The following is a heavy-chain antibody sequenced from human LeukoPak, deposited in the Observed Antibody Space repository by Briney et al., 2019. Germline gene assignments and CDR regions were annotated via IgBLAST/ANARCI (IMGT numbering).Heavy chain of an antibody. CDR2: TYYRSQWYN. Sequence: SQTLSLTCAISGDSVSSNSAAWNWIRRSPSRGLEWLGRTYYRSQWYNEYEPSVRSRIIITTDTSANHVSLQLNSVTPEDTAAYYCTRELGGFDHWGQGTLVTVSS. J-gene: IGHJ4*02. CDR3: TRELGGFDH. D-gene: IGHD3-16*01. V-gene: IGHV6-1*01. CDR1: GDSVSSNSAA.